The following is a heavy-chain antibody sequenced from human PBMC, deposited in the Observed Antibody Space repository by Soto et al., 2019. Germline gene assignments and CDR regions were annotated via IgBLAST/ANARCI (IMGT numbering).Heavy chain of an antibody. CDR2: IIPIFGTA. Sequence: QVQLVQSGAEVKKPGSSVKVSCKASGGTFSSYAISWVRQAPGQGLEWMGGIIPIFGTANYAQKFQGRVTITADESTSTAYMELSSLGSEDTAVYYCARLTYYYYSSGAMPAEYYFDYWGQGTLVTVS. CDR3: ARLTYYYYSSGAMPAEYYFDY. V-gene: IGHV1-69*01. D-gene: IGHD3-22*01. CDR1: GGTFSSYA. J-gene: IGHJ4*02.